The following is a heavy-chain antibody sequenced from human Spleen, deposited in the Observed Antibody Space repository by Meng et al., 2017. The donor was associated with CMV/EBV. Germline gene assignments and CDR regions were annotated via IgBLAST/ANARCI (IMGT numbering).Heavy chain of an antibody. D-gene: IGHD1-26*01. CDR1: GYTFVSYG. V-gene: IGHV1-18*01. Sequence: ASVKVSCKASGYTFVSYGISWVRQAPGQGLEWMGWISGYSGNTKYAQKLQGRVSMTTDTSTSTAYMEVRSLRSDDTAVYYCARDVLAAGATDWYFDLWGRGTLVTVPQ. CDR3: ARDVLAAGATDWYFDL. CDR2: ISGYSGNT. J-gene: IGHJ2*01.